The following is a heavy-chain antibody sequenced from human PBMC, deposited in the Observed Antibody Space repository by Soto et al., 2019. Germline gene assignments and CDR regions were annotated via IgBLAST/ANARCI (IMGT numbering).Heavy chain of an antibody. J-gene: IGHJ3*02. CDR1: GFTFDDYA. D-gene: IGHD5-18*01. V-gene: IGHV3-9*01. Sequence: EVQLVESGGGLVQPGRSLRLSCAASGFTFDDYAMHLFRQALGKCLEWVSGISWNSGSIGYSDYVNGRFTISRDNAKNSLYLHMNSLRDEGTALYSCAKDIGYSYGIGALAIWGQGTMVTVSS. CDR2: ISWNSGSI. CDR3: AKDIGYSYGIGALAI.